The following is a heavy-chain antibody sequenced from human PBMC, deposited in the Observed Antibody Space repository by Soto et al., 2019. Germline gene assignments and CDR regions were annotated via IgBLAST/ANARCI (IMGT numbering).Heavy chain of an antibody. CDR1: RGSFSAYY. CDR3: AINTVTPVNAMDV. Sequence: QVQIQQWGAGLLRPSETLSLTCGVSRGSFSAYYWTWIRQPPGKGLEWIAEINHRGDTTYNPSLRSRATTSVDTSRNHFSRRLISVTVANTAIYNGAINTVTPVNAMDVWGKGTTVTVS. V-gene: IGHV4-34*02. J-gene: IGHJ6*04. D-gene: IGHD4-17*01. CDR2: INHRGDT.